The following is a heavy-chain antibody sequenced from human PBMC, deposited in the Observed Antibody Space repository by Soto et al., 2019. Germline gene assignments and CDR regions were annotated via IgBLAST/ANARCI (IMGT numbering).Heavy chain of an antibody. V-gene: IGHV3-30*18. CDR3: AKERGVATNPYYYGMDV. D-gene: IGHD3-10*01. CDR1: GFTFSSYG. J-gene: IGHJ6*02. CDR2: ISYDGSNK. Sequence: QVPLVESGGGVVQPGRSLRLSCAASGFTFSSYGMHWVRQAPGKGLEWVAVISYDGSNKYYADSVKGRFTISRDNSKNPLYLQMNSLRAEDTAVYYWAKERGVATNPYYYGMDVWGHGTTVTVSS.